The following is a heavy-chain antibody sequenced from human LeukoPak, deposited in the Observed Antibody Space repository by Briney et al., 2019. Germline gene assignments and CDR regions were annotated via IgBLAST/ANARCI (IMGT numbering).Heavy chain of an antibody. J-gene: IGHJ3*02. CDR1: GFTFSSYA. D-gene: IGHD4-11*01. Sequence: GGSLRLSCAASGFTFSSYAMSWVRQAPGKGLEWVSAISGSGGSTYYADSVKGRFTISRDNSKNTLYLQMNSLRAEDSAVYYCARDSVRNDAFDIWGQGTMVTVSS. V-gene: IGHV3-23*01. CDR3: ARDSVRNDAFDI. CDR2: ISGSGGST.